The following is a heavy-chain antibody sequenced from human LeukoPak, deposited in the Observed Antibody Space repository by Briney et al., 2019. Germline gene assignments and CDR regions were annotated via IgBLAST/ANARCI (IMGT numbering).Heavy chain of an antibody. CDR3: ARDRGGFTYGEYYFDY. V-gene: IGHV4-61*01. CDR1: GGSVSNDNHC. Sequence: SETLSLTCTVSGGSVSNDNHCWSWIRQPPGKGLEWIGYVNCSGSTKYNPSLKSRVSISADTSRSQVSLKLSSVTAADTAVYYCARDRGGFTYGEYYFDYWGQGSLVTVSS. J-gene: IGHJ4*02. CDR2: VNCSGST. D-gene: IGHD2-15*01.